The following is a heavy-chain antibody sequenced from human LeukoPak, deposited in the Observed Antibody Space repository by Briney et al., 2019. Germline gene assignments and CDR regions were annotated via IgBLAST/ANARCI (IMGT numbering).Heavy chain of an antibody. Sequence: ASVRVSCKASGYTFTSYAMHWVRQAPGQGLEWMGWITPSGGTNYPQKFQGRVAITRDTSITTAYMDLSRLTSDDTAVYYCARDRYGDGFAHFDYWGQGALVTVSS. CDR3: ARDRYGDGFAHFDY. CDR1: GYTFTSYA. D-gene: IGHD5-24*01. J-gene: IGHJ4*02. V-gene: IGHV1-2*02. CDR2: ITPSGGT.